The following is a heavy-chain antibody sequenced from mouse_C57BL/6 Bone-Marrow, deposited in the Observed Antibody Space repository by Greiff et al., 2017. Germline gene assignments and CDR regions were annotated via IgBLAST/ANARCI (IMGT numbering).Heavy chain of an antibody. CDR1: GYTFTSYW. D-gene: IGHD1-1*01. CDR2: IYPGSGST. V-gene: IGHV1-55*01. J-gene: IGHJ2*01. CDR3: ARYYYGSSYGY. Sequence: QVQLQQPGAELVKPGASVKMSCKASGYTFTSYWITWVKQRPGQGLEWIGDIYPGSGSTNYNKKFKSKATLAVDTSSSTAYMQLSSLTSEDSAVYYCARYYYGSSYGYWGQGTTLTVSS.